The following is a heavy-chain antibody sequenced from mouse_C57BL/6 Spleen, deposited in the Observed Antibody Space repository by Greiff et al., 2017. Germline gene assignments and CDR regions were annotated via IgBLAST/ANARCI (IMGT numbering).Heavy chain of an antibody. V-gene: IGHV5-9-1*02. CDR2: ISSGGDYI. CDR1: GFTFSSYA. CDR3: TRDGAYYGNGYYFDY. D-gene: IGHD2-10*01. J-gene: IGHJ2*01. Sequence: EVQRVESGEGLVKPGGSLKLSCAASGFTFSSYAMSWVRQTPEKRLEWVAYISSGGDYIYYADTVKGRFTISRDNARNTLYLQMSSLKSEDKAMYYCTRDGAYYGNGYYFDYWGEGTTPTVSS.